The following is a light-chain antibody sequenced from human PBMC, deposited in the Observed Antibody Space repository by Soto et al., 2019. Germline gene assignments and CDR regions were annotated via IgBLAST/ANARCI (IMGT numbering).Light chain of an antibody. J-gene: IGKJ4*01. CDR2: DAS. CDR3: QQHNNPPLT. V-gene: IGKV1-33*01. Sequence: DIQMTQSPSSLSASEGDRVTITCQASQDINNYLNWYQQKPGKAPKLLIYDASNVETGVPSRFSGSGSGTDFTFSISSLQPEDIGTYYCQQHNNPPLTFGGGTKVEIK. CDR1: QDINNY.